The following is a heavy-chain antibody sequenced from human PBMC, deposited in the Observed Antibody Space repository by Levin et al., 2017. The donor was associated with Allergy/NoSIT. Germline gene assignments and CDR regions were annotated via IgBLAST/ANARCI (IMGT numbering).Heavy chain of an antibody. CDR3: ARVAGDFDAFDI. D-gene: IGHD4-17*01. CDR2: IAYSGST. J-gene: IGHJ3*02. V-gene: IGHV4-59*01. Sequence: SETLSLTCIVSGGSISSYYWSWVRQPPGKGLGWIGYIAYSGSTNSHPSLKSRVTISVDTSNNQFSLKLSSVTAADTDVYYCARVAGDFDAFDIWGQGTMVTVSS. CDR1: GGSISSYY.